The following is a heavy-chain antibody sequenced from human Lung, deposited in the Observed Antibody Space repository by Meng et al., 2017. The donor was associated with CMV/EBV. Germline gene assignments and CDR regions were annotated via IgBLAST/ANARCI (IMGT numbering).Heavy chain of an antibody. V-gene: IGHV4-30-4*08. Sequence: QVQLQGSGPGLVKLSQTLSLTCTVSGASISSGYYHWSWIRQPPGKGLEYIGHIYDSRSGTTYYNPSLKSRVTISVDTSNNQFSLKVISVTAADTAVYYCANYRVGAGGQGSWGQGTLVTVAS. D-gene: IGHD6-13*01. CDR3: ANYRVGAGGQGS. CDR2: IYDSRSGTT. J-gene: IGHJ5*02. CDR1: GASISSGYYH.